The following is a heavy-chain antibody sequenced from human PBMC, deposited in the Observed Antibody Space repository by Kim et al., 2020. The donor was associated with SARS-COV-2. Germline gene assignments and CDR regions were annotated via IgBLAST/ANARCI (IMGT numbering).Heavy chain of an antibody. Sequence: SETLSLTCSVSGGSINSGSYYWGWIRQPPGKGLEWIGSVYYSGSTSFNPSLKSRVTMSVDTSKNHFSLWLSSVTAADTAVYYCARQYATSGYYYSEVLNFFDHWGQGTLVTVSS. CDR1: GGSINSGSYY. J-gene: IGHJ5*02. V-gene: IGHV4-39*01. CDR3: ARQYATSGYYYSEVLNFFDH. CDR2: VYYSGST. D-gene: IGHD3-22*01.